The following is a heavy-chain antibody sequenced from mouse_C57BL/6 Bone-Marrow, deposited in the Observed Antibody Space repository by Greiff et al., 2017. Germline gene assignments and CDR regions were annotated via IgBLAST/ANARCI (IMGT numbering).Heavy chain of an antibody. CDR3: ARDAFLTGTWYFDV. V-gene: IGHV7-1*01. D-gene: IGHD4-1*01. J-gene: IGHJ1*03. CDR1: GFTFSDFY. CDR2: SRHKANDYTT. Sequence: EVQVVESGGGLVQSGLSLRLSCATSGFTFSDFYMEWVRQAPGKGLEWIAASRHKANDYTTESSASLKGRFIVSRDTSTSIHYLQMKAMRAKDTAIDDCARDAFLTGTWYFDVWGTGTTVTVSS.